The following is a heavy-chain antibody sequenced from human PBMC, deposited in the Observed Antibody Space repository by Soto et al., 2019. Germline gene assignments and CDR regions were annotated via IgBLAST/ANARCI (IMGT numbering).Heavy chain of an antibody. CDR1: GFPFINFA. CDR2: IGGRADNT. J-gene: IGHJ4*02. CDR3: AMGVEFGELSY. V-gene: IGHV3-23*01. Sequence: EVQLLESGGGLGRPGGSLRLSCTTSGFPFINFALSWVRQAPGKGLEWVSTIGGRADNTYYADRVKGRFTISRDMSTSTLFLQLNSLGDEDTAIYYCAMGVEFGELSYWGPGTPVYVSS. D-gene: IGHD3-10*01.